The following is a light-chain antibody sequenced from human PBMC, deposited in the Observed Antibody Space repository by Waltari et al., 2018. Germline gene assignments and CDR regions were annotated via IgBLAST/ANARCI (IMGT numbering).Light chain of an antibody. CDR2: EAS. J-gene: IGLJ2*01. Sequence: QSALTQPPSASGSPGQSVTISCTGTSSDIGGYPYVSWYQQHPGEAPKLIIFEASKRASGVPDRFSGSKAGNTASLTVSGRQADDEADYYCSSYAGSHTVLLFGGGTKLTVL. V-gene: IGLV2-8*01. CDR1: SSDIGGYPY. CDR3: SSYAGSHTVLL.